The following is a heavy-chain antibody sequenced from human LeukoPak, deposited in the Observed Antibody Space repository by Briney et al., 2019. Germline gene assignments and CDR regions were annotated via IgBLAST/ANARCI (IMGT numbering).Heavy chain of an antibody. D-gene: IGHD3-9*01. CDR3: ARSYYDVSTGPNAFDY. J-gene: IGHJ4*02. CDR1: GFTFTSSA. CDR2: IVVGSGNT. Sequence: SVKVSCKASGFTFTSSAMQWVRLARGQRLEWIGWIVVGSGNTNYAQKFQEGVTITRDMSTSTAYMELSSLRSEDTAVYYCARSYYDVSTGPNAFDYWGQGTLVTVSS. V-gene: IGHV1-58*02.